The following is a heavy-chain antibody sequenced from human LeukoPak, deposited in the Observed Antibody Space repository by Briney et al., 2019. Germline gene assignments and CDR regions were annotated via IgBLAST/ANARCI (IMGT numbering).Heavy chain of an antibody. CDR2: IYYSGST. V-gene: IGHV4-39*01. D-gene: IGHD5-18*01. CDR3: ASLPPLGYSRVFDY. J-gene: IGHJ4*02. CDR1: GGSISSSSYS. Sequence: SETLSLTCTVSGGSISSSSYSWGWIRQPPGKGLEWIGSIYYSGSTYYNPSLKSRVTISVDTSKNQFSLKLSSVTAADTAVYYCASLPPLGYSRVFDYWGQGTLVTVSS.